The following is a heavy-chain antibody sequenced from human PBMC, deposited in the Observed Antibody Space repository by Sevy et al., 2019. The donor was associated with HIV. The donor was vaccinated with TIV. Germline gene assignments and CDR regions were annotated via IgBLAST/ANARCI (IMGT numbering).Heavy chain of an antibody. CDR1: GYTFTGYY. V-gene: IGHV1-2*02. Sequence: ASVKVSCKASGYTFTGYYMHWVRQAPGQGLEWMGWINPNSGGTNYAQKFQGRVTMTRDTSISPAYMELSRLRSDDTAVYYCARVPDYCGGDCYSDAFDIWGQGTMVTVSS. CDR2: INPNSGGT. J-gene: IGHJ3*02. D-gene: IGHD2-21*02. CDR3: ARVPDYCGGDCYSDAFDI.